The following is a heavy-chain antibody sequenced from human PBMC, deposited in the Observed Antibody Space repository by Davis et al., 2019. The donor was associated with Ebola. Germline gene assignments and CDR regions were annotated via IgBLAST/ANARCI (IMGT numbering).Heavy chain of an antibody. J-gene: IGHJ6*02. CDR1: GFTFSSYG. Sequence: GGSLRLSCAASGFTFSSYGMHWVRQAPGRGLEWVAAISYDGGEQYYADSVKGRFTVSRDNSKNTLYLQMNSLRAEDTAVYYCARDYRVYDFWSGYYYYYYYGMDVWGQGTTVTVSS. CDR2: ISYDGGEQ. CDR3: ARDYRVYDFWSGYYYYYYYGMDV. V-gene: IGHV3-30*03. D-gene: IGHD3-3*01.